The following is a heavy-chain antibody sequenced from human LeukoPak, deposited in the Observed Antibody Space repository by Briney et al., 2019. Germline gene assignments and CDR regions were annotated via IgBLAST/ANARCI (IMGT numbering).Heavy chain of an antibody. V-gene: IGHV1-18*01. CDR3: ARWDYGETSVVDP. CDR1: GYTFTSYG. CDR2: ISVYNGNT. J-gene: IGHJ5*02. D-gene: IGHD4-17*01. Sequence: ASVKVSCKASGYTFTSYGISWVRQAPGQGLEWMGWISVYNGNTNYAQKLQGRVAMTTDTSTSTAYMELRSLRSDDTAVYYCARWDYGETSVVDPWGQGTLVTVSS.